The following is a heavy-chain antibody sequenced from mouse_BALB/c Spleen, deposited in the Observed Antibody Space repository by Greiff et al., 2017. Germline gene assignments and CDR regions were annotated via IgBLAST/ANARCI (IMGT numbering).Heavy chain of an antibody. CDR2: ISDGGSYT. CDR3: ARDGGASSGYAFAY. V-gene: IGHV5-4*02. CDR1: GFTFSDYY. D-gene: IGHD3-1*01. J-gene: IGHJ3*01. Sequence: EVQGVESGGGLVKPGGSLKLSCAASGFTFSDYYMYWVRQTPEKRLEWVATISDGGSYTYYPDSVKGRFTISRDNAKNNLYLQMSSLKSEDTAMYYCARDGGASSGYAFAYWGQGTLVTVSA.